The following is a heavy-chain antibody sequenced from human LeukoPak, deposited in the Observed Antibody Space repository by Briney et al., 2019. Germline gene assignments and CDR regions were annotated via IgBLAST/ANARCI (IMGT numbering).Heavy chain of an antibody. CDR2: IYSGGST. D-gene: IGHD3-3*01. CDR1: GFTVSSNY. CDR3: ARDLWYYDFWSGYWREYGMDV. J-gene: IGHJ6*02. V-gene: IGHV3-66*01. Sequence: GGSLRLSCAASGFTVSSNYMSWVRQAPGKGLEWVSVIYSGGSTYYADSVKGRFTISRDNSKNTLYLQMNSLRAEDTAVYYCARDLWYYDFWSGYWREYGMDVWGQGTTVTVSS.